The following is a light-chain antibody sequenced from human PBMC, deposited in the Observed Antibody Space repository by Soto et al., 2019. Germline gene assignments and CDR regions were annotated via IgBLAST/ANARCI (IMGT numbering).Light chain of an antibody. CDR3: SSYTSSSTLVV. CDR2: DVS. J-gene: IGLJ1*01. CDR1: SSDVGGYNY. V-gene: IGLV2-14*01. Sequence: QSVLAQRASVSGSPGQSITISCTGTSSDVGGYNYVSWYQQHPGKAPKLMIYDVSNRPSGVSNRFSGSKSGNTASLTISGLQAEDEADYYCSSYTSSSTLVVFGTGTKVT.